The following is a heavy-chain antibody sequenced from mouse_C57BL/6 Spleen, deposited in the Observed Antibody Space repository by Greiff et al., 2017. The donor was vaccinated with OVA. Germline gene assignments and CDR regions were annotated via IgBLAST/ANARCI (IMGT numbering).Heavy chain of an antibody. CDR3: ARGYFDY. J-gene: IGHJ2*01. CDR1: GYSFTGYY. Sequence: EVQVVESGPELVKPGASVKISCKASGYSFTGYYMNWVKQSPEKSLEWIGEINPSTGGTTYNQKFKAKATLTVDKSSSTAYMQLKSLTSEDSAVYYCARGYFDYWGQGTTLTVSS. V-gene: IGHV1-42*01. CDR2: INPSTGGT.